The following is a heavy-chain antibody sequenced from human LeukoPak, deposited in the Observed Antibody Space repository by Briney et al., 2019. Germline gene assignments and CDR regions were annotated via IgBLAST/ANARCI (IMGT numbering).Heavy chain of an antibody. J-gene: IGHJ4*02. Sequence: PSETLSLTGAVAGYSISSGYCWGWIRQPPGKGLEWIGSIYHSGSTYYNPSLKSRVTISVATSKNQFSLKLSSVTAADTAVYYCARGSITMVRGVPDYWGQGTLVTVSS. CDR2: IYHSGST. CDR3: ARGSITMVRGVPDY. CDR1: GYSISSGYC. D-gene: IGHD3-10*01. V-gene: IGHV4-38-2*01.